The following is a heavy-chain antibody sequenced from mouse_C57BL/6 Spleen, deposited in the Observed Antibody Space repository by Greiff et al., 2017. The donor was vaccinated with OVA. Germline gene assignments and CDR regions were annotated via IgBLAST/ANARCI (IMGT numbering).Heavy chain of an antibody. D-gene: IGHD2-3*01. V-gene: IGHV5-16*01. CDR1: GFTFSDYY. CDR3: ARDQGDGYPYWYFDV. Sequence: EVMLVESEGGLVQPGSSMKLSCTASGFTFSDYYMAWVRQVPEKGLEWVANINSDGSSTYYLDSLKSRFIISRDNAKNILYLQMSSLKSEDTATYDCARDQGDGYPYWYFDVWGTGTTVTVSS. CDR2: INSDGSST. J-gene: IGHJ1*03.